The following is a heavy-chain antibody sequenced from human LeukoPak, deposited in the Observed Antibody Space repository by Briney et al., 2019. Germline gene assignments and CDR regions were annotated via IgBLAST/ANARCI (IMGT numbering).Heavy chain of an antibody. V-gene: IGHV4-38-2*02. CDR3: ARHGGYGLSYFDY. CDR2: LYEGETT. J-gene: IGHJ4*02. CDR1: GYSITSGHY. Sequence: SETLSLTCTVSGYSITSGHYWGWIRQPPGKGLEWIGSLYEGETTYYNPSLKTRLTISLDTSKNQFSLRLSSVTAADTAVYYCARHGGYGLSYFDYWGQGTLVTVSS. D-gene: IGHD5-18*01.